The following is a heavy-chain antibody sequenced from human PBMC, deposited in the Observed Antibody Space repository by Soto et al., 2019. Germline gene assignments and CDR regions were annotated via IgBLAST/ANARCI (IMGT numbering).Heavy chain of an antibody. CDR1: GDTFSGGNW. CDR2: IYYSGST. V-gene: IGHV4-4*02. CDR3: ARAKRPYNSIWYDGMDV. Sequence: QMQLQESGAGLVKPSGTLSLTCGVSGDTFSGGNWWSWVRQPPGKGLEWIGEIYYSGSTNLNPSLKSRVTISIDKSKNQFSLNLTSVTAADTAVYYCARAKRPYNSIWYDGMDVWGQGTTVTVSS. D-gene: IGHD6-13*01. J-gene: IGHJ6*02.